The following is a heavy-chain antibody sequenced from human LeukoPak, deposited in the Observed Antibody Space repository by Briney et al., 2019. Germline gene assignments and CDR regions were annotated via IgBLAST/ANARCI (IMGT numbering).Heavy chain of an antibody. CDR1: GFTVSSNY. Sequence: PGGSLRLSCAASGFTVSSNYMNWVRQAPGKGLEWVSVIYSGGSTDYSDSVKGRFTISRDNSKNTLYLQMNRLRAEDTAVYYCARDPDCSGGTCYFDYWGQGTLVTVSS. CDR3: ARDPDCSGGTCYFDY. V-gene: IGHV3-53*01. J-gene: IGHJ4*02. D-gene: IGHD2-15*01. CDR2: IYSGGST.